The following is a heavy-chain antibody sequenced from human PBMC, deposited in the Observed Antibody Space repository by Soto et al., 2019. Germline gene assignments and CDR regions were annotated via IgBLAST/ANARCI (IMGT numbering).Heavy chain of an antibody. CDR3: ARSYYDSSGFSNDAFDI. V-gene: IGHV1-2*04. CDR1: GYTFTGYY. Sequence: QVQLVQSGAEVKKPGASVKVSCKASGYTFTGYYMHWVRQAPGQGLEWMGWINPNSGGTNYAQKFQGWVTMTRDTSISTAYMERSRLRSDDTAVYYCARSYYDSSGFSNDAFDIWGQGTMVTVSS. D-gene: IGHD3-22*01. CDR2: INPNSGGT. J-gene: IGHJ3*02.